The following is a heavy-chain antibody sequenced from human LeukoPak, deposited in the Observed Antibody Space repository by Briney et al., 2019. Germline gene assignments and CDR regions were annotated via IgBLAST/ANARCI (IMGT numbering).Heavy chain of an antibody. V-gene: IGHV1-69*01. J-gene: IGHJ4*02. Sequence: SVKVSCKASGGTFSSYAISWVRQAPGQGLEWIGGIIPIFGTANYAQKFQGRVTITADESTSTAYMELSSLRSEDTAVYYCARRNLEASPFDYWGQGTLVTVSS. CDR3: ARRNLEASPFDY. D-gene: IGHD1-26*01. CDR2: IIPIFGTA. CDR1: GGTFSSYA.